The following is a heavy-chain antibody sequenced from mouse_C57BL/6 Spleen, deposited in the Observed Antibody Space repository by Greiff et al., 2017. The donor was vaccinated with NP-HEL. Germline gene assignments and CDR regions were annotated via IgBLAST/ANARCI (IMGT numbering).Heavy chain of an antibody. CDR3: AKTAQATFPYAMDY. J-gene: IGHJ4*01. CDR1: GYAFSSYW. CDR2: IYPGDGDT. D-gene: IGHD3-2*02. V-gene: IGHV1-80*01. Sequence: QVHVKQSGAELVKPGASVKISCKASGYAFSSYWMNWVKQRPGKGLEWIGQIYPGDGDTNYNGKFKGKATLTADKSSSTAYMQLSSLTSEDSAVYFCAKTAQATFPYAMDYWGQGTSVTVSS.